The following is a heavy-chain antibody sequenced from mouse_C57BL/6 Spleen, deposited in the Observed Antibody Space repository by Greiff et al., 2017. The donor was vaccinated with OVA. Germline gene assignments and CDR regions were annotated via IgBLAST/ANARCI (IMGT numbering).Heavy chain of an antibody. CDR2: INPNNGGT. CDR3: ARQIVARDYYAMDY. D-gene: IGHD1-1*01. J-gene: IGHJ4*01. Sequence: VQLQQSGPELVKPGASVKISCKASGYTFTDYYMNWVKQSHGKSLEWIGDINPNNGGTSYNQKFKGKATLTVDKSSSTAYMELRSLTSEDSAVYYCARQIVARDYYAMDYWGQGTSVTVSS. CDR1: GYTFTDYY. V-gene: IGHV1-26*01.